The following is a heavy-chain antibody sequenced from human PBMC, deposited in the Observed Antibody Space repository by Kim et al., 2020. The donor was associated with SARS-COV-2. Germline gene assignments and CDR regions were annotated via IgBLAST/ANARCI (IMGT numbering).Heavy chain of an antibody. Sequence: ADSVKGRFPISRDNSTNTQYQQMNSLRAEDTAVYYCAKDVDIVATTTDYWRQGILFTVSS. J-gene: IGHJ4*02. V-gene: IGHV3-23*01. D-gene: IGHD5-12*01. CDR3: AKDVDIVATTTDY.